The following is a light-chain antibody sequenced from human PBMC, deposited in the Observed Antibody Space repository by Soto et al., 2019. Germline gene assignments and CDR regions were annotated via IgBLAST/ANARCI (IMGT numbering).Light chain of an antibody. J-gene: IGKJ5*01. CDR3: QQSYSNTIT. CDR2: AAS. Sequence: DIQMTQSPSSLSASVGERVTITCRASQSIGGYLTWYQQLRGKAPKLXIFAASGLQSGVPSRFSGSGSGTDFTLTISSLQPEDFATDYCQQSYSNTITFGQGTRLEIK. V-gene: IGKV1-39*01. CDR1: QSIGGY.